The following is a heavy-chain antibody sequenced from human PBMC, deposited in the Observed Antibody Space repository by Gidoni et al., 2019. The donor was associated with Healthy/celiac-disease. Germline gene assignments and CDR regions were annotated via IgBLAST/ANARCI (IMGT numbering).Heavy chain of an antibody. Sequence: EVQLVESGGGLVKPGGSLRLSCAASGFTFSSYSMNWVRQAPGKGLEWVASISSSSSYIYYADSVKGRFTISRDNAKNSLYLQMNSLRAEDTAVYYCARLAANTGRFDYWGQGTLVTVSS. CDR3: ARLAANTGRFDY. CDR1: GFTFSSYS. D-gene: IGHD2-8*02. J-gene: IGHJ4*02. CDR2: ISSSSSYI. V-gene: IGHV3-21*01.